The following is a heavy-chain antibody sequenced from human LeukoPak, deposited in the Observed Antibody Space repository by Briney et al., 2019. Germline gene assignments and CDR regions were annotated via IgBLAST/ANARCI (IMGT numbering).Heavy chain of an antibody. CDR1: GVSISCYF. J-gene: IGHJ4*02. CDR2: IYYSGST. V-gene: IGHV4-59*08. D-gene: IGHD3-22*01. CDR3: AKVSDRDSSGYYWGFEY. Sequence: SETLSLTCTVSGVSISCYFWSWIRQPPGKGLECIGYIYYSGSTNYNPSLKSRVTISVDTSRNQFSLKLTSVTAADTAVYYCAKVSDRDSSGYYWGFEYWGQGTLVTVSS.